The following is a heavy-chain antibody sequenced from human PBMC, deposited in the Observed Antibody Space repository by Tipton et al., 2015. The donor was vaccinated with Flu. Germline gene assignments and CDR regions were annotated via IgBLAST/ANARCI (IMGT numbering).Heavy chain of an antibody. D-gene: IGHD1-26*01. CDR1: GGSISSSSYY. J-gene: IGHJ2*01. Sequence: TLSLICTVSGGSISSSSYYWGWIRQPPGKGLEWIGSIYYSGSTYYNPSLKSRVTISVDTSKNQFSLKLSSVTAADTAVYYCARRWGATIYWYFDLWGRGTLVTVSS. CDR2: IYYSGST. CDR3: ARRWGATIYWYFDL. V-gene: IGHV4-39*01.